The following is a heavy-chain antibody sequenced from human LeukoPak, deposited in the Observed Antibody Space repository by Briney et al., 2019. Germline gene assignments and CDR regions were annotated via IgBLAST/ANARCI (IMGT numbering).Heavy chain of an antibody. V-gene: IGHV3-48*04. D-gene: IGHD6-19*01. CDR2: IGTSGSTI. CDR3: ARAYSSGLYFDY. CDR1: GFTFSSYS. J-gene: IGHJ4*02. Sequence: GGSLRLSCAASGFTFSSYSMNWVRQAPGKGLEWVSYIGTSGSTIYYADSVKGRFTISRDNAKNSLYLQMNSLRAEDTAVYYCARAYSSGLYFDYWGQETLVTVSS.